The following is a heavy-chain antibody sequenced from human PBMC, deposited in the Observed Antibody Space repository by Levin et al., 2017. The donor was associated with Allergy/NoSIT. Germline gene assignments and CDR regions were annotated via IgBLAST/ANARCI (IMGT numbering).Heavy chain of an antibody. Sequence: GGSLRLSCVASGFPFTGYWMHWVRQVPGKGPVWLAGVNTDETSASYADSVKGRFIIFRNNAENTLYLQMNSLRVEDTAVYYCARKGRGAGGACTYDNGLDVWGQGTTVTVSS. J-gene: IGHJ6*02. CDR2: VNTDETSA. V-gene: IGHV3-74*03. CDR1: GFPFTGYW. CDR3: ARKGRGAGGACTYDNGLDV. D-gene: IGHD2-21*02.